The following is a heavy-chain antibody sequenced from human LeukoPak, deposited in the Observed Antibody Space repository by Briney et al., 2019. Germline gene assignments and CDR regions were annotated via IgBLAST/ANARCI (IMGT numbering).Heavy chain of an antibody. J-gene: IGHJ4*02. CDR3: ARGGGYPRN. Sequence: SETLSLTCTVSGGSISSSSYYWGWIRQPPGKGLEWIGSIYYSGSTYYNPSLKSRVTISVDTSKNQFSLKLSSVTAADTAVYYCARGGGYPRNWGQGTLVTVSS. CDR1: GGSISSSSYY. CDR2: IYYSGST. D-gene: IGHD5-12*01. V-gene: IGHV4-39*07.